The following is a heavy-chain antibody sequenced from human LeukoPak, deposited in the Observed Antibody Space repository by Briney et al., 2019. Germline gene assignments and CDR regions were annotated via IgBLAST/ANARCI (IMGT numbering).Heavy chain of an antibody. CDR1: GYTFTSYD. J-gene: IGHJ4*02. CDR2: MNPNSGNT. CDR3: ARRVRMVRGVTRSFDY. Sequence: ASVKVSCTASGYTFTSYDINWVRQATGQGLEWMGWMNPNSGNTGYAQKFQGRVTMTRNTSISTAYMELSSLRSEDTAVYYCARRVRMVRGVTRSFDYWGKGTLVTVSS. V-gene: IGHV1-8*01. D-gene: IGHD3-10*01.